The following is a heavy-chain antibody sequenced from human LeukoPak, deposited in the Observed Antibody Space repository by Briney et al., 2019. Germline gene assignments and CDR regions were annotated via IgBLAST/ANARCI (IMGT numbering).Heavy chain of an antibody. Sequence: GASVKVSCKTSGYTFINYGITRLRQAPGQGLDWVGWISAYNNNTDYAQNLQGRVTMTTDTYTSTVYMELRSLTSDDTAVYYCARDLGGVPFDYWGQGTLVTVSS. V-gene: IGHV1-18*01. D-gene: IGHD2-8*02. J-gene: IGHJ4*02. CDR1: GYTFINYG. CDR2: ISAYNNNT. CDR3: ARDLGGVPFDY.